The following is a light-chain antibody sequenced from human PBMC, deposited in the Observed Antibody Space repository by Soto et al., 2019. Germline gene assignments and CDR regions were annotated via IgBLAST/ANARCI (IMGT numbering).Light chain of an antibody. Sequence: QSVLTQPPSVPGAPGQRVTISCTGSSSNIGTGYDVHWYQQLPGTAPKFLIYGNNNRPSGVPDRFSGSKSGTSASLAITGLQAEDEADYYCQSYDSSLSAYVFGTGTKLTVL. V-gene: IGLV1-40*01. CDR1: SSNIGTGYD. CDR2: GNN. CDR3: QSYDSSLSAYV. J-gene: IGLJ1*01.